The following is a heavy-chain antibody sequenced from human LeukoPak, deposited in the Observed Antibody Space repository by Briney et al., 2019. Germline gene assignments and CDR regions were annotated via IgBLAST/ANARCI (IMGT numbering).Heavy chain of an antibody. D-gene: IGHD2-21*02. CDR3: TSWGDTTAEYFQR. Sequence: GGSLRLSCAASGLTFSSHWMHWVRQAPGKGLEWVAYINPDGRDTYYVDSVKGRFTISRDNAQNSMYLQMNSLRVEDTAVYYCTSWGDTTAEYFQRWGQGTLVTVSS. J-gene: IGHJ1*01. CDR1: GLTFSSHW. CDR2: INPDGRDT. V-gene: IGHV3-7*01.